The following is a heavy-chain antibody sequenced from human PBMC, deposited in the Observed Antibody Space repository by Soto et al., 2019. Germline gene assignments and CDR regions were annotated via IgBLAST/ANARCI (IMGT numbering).Heavy chain of an antibody. V-gene: IGHV1-18*01. J-gene: IGHJ6*02. CDR1: GYTFTMSG. CDR2: ISGYNGNT. CDR3: AREGPRPYYYYGMDV. Sequence: QVQLVQSGAEVKKPGASVKVSCKSSGYTFTMSGISWVRQAPGQGLEWMGWISGYNGNTNYEQKFKERVTMTTDTSTNTAYMGLRSLRSDDPAVYYCAREGPRPYYYYGMDVWAQGTTATVSS.